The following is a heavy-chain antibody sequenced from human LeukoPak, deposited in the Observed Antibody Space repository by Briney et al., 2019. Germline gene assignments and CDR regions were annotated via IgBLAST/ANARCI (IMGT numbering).Heavy chain of an antibody. V-gene: IGHV4-39*01. CDR1: GGSISSSSYY. Sequence: SETLSLTCIVSGGSISSSSYYWGWIRQPPGKGLEWIGSIYYSGSTYHNPSLKSRVTISVDTSKTQFSLKLSSVTAADTAVYYCARRGHYYDPQLDYWGQGTLVTVSS. D-gene: IGHD3-22*01. CDR2: IYYSGST. CDR3: ARRGHYYDPQLDY. J-gene: IGHJ4*02.